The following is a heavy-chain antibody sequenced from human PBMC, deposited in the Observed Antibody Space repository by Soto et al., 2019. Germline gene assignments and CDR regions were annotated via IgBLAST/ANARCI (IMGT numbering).Heavy chain of an antibody. V-gene: IGHV3-23*01. D-gene: IGHD3-3*01. Sequence: EVQLLESGGGLVQPGGSLRLSCVASGFTFSTYAMSWVRQAPGRGLEWVSGLYGNGGGMDYADSVKGRFTISRDNSKNTLYLQPHRRRAEDTAFYYWANPRPPEVFGPFPHWGQGPLVPVPS. CDR2: LYGNGGGM. CDR3: ANPRPPEVFGPFPH. J-gene: IGHJ4*02. CDR1: GFTFSTYA.